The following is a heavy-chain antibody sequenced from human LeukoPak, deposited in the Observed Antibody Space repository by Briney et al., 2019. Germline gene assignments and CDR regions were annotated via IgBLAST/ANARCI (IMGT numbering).Heavy chain of an antibody. CDR3: ARPTYYYDSSGYYSTPGFDY. V-gene: IGHV1-18*01. CDR2: ISAYNGNT. D-gene: IGHD3-22*01. J-gene: IGHJ4*02. Sequence: ASVKVSCKASGYTFTSYGISWVRQAPGQGLEWMGWISAYNGNTNYAQKFQGRVTMTTDTSTSTAYMELRSLRSDDTAVYYCARPTYYYDSSGYYSTPGFDYWGQGTLVTVSS. CDR1: GYTFTSYG.